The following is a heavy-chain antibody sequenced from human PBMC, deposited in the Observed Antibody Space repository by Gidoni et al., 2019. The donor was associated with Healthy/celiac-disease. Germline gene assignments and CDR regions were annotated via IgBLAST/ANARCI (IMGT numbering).Heavy chain of an antibody. V-gene: IGHV3-9*01. CDR3: AKVTAYYYDSSGYYHDAFDI. J-gene: IGHJ3*02. Sequence: EVQLVESGGGLVQPGRSLRLSCAASGFTFDDYAMHWVRQAPGKGLGWVSGISWNSGSIGYADSVKGRFTISRDNAKNSLYLQMNSLRAEDTALYYCAKVTAYYYDSSGYYHDAFDIWGQGTMVTVSS. D-gene: IGHD3-22*01. CDR2: ISWNSGSI. CDR1: GFTFDDYA.